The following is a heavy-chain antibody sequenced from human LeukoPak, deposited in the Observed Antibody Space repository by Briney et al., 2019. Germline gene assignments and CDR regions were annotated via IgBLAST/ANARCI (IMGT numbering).Heavy chain of an antibody. CDR2: MNLDGSEK. CDR1: GFTFTSHW. Sequence: PGGSLRLSCAASGFTFTSHWMSWVRQAPGKGLEWVARMNLDGSEKYYVDSVKGRFTISRDNAKNSLYLQMNSLRAEDTAVYYCARGSGSYSAVDYWGQGTLVTVSS. CDR3: ARGSGSYSAVDY. V-gene: IGHV3-7*01. D-gene: IGHD1-26*01. J-gene: IGHJ4*02.